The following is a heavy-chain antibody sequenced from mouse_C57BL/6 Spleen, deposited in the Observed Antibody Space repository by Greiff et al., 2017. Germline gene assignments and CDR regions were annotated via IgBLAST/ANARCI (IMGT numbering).Heavy chain of an antibody. CDR3: APYYGSSYDSWFAY. CDR2: IHPNSGST. CDR1: GYTFTSYW. V-gene: IGHV1-64*01. J-gene: IGHJ3*01. D-gene: IGHD1-1*01. Sequence: VQLQQPGAELVKPGASVKLSCKASGYTFTSYWMHWVKQRPGQGLEWIGMIHPNSGSTNYNEKFKSKATLTVDKSSSTAYMQLSSLTSEDSAVYYCAPYYGSSYDSWFAYWGQGTLVTVSA.